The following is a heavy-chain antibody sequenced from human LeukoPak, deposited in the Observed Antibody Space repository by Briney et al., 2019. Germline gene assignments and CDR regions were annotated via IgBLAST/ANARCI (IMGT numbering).Heavy chain of an antibody. V-gene: IGHV3-74*01. CDR2: IYRDGSNT. CDR1: GFTFSNYW. Sequence: GGSLRLSCAASGFTFSNYWMHWVRQVPGKGLVWVSRIYRDGSNTDYADSVKGRFIISRDNAKNTLYLQMNSLRAEDTAVYYCAIFRYTEAYWGQGTLVTVSS. D-gene: IGHD3-16*02. CDR3: AIFRYTEAY. J-gene: IGHJ4*02.